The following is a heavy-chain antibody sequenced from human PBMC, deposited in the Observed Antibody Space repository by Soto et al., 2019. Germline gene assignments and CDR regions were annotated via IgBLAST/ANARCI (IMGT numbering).Heavy chain of an antibody. CDR1: GGSISSGGYY. CDR3: ARVPSKYYYIFAGYHHEH. V-gene: IGHV4-31*03. CDR2: IYYSGST. Sequence: PSETLSLTCTVSGGSISSGGYYWSWIRQHPGKGLEWIGYIYYSGSTYYNPSLKSRVTISVDTSKNQFSLKLSSVTAADTAVYYCARVPSKYYYIFAGYHHEHCGHRTLATVPS. D-gene: IGHD3-9*01. J-gene: IGHJ4*01.